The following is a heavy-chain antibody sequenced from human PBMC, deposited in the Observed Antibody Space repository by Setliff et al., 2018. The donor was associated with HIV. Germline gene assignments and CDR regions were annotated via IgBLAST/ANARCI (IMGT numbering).Heavy chain of an antibody. D-gene: IGHD2-2*01. CDR3: SRGPHRYCSRTNCMYDY. CDR2: IIPIFGTA. V-gene: IGHV1-69*05. Sequence: SVKVSCKASGGTFSSYAISWVRQAPGQGLEWMGGIIPIFGTANYAQNFQGRFTISRDDAQSIAYLQMNSLEIEDTALYYCSRGPHRYCSRTNCMYDYWGQGTLVTVSS. J-gene: IGHJ4*02. CDR1: GGTFSSYA.